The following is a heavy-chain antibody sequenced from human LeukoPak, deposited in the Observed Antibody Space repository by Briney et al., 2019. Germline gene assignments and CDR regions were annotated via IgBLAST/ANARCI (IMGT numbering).Heavy chain of an antibody. CDR2: ISSSSSYI. CDR1: GFTFSSYS. Sequence: PGGSLRLSCAASGFTFSSYSMNWVRQAPGKGLEWVSSISSSSSYIYYADSVKGRFTISRDNAKKSLYLQMNSLRAEDTAVYYCGREGTSFGVVISRGFDYWGQGTLVTVSS. CDR3: GREGTSFGVVISRGFDY. D-gene: IGHD3-3*01. J-gene: IGHJ4*02. V-gene: IGHV3-21*01.